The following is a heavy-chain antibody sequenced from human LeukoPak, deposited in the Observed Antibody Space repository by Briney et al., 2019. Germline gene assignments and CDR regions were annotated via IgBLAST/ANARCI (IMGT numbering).Heavy chain of an antibody. V-gene: IGHV1-46*01. D-gene: IGHD5-12*01. Sequence: ASVKVSCKASGYIFTSYNMYWVRQAPGQGLEWMGIINSSGGSTNYAQKFQGRVTITADESTSTAYMELSSLRSEDTAVYYCARGGMATTWFYYYYYMDVWGKGTTVTISS. CDR2: INSSGGST. CDR1: GYIFTSYN. J-gene: IGHJ6*03. CDR3: ARGGMATTWFYYYYYMDV.